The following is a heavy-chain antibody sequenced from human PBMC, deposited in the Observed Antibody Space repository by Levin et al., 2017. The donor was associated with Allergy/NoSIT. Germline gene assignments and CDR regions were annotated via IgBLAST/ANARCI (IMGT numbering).Heavy chain of an antibody. CDR3: ARDPTRGGRDPFYWYFDL. D-gene: IGHD3-10*01. CDR1: GGSISGYF. J-gene: IGHJ2*01. V-gene: IGHV4-4*07. Sequence: SQTLSLTCTVSGGSISGYFWSWIRQPAGKRLEWIGRIYTSGRTNCNPSLKSRVTMSVNTSKNQFSLNLTSVTAADTAVYYCARDPTRGGRDPFYWYFDLWGRGTLVTVSS. CDR2: IYTSGRT.